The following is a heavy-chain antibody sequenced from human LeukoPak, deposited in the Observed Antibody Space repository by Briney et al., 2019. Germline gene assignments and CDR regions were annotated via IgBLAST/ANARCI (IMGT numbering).Heavy chain of an antibody. V-gene: IGHV4-34*01. J-gene: IGHJ6*03. Sequence: SETLSLTCAVYGGSFSGYYWSWIRQPPGKGLDWIGEINHSGSTNYNPSLKSRVTISVDTSKNQFSLKLSSVTAADTAVYYCARTTMVRGTYYMDVWGKGTTVTISS. D-gene: IGHD3-10*01. CDR3: ARTTMVRGTYYMDV. CDR1: GGSFSGYY. CDR2: INHSGST.